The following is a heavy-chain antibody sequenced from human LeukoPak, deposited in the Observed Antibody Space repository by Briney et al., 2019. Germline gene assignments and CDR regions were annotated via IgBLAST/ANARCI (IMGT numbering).Heavy chain of an antibody. D-gene: IGHD3-3*01. CDR1: GGSISSGGYY. V-gene: IGHV4-31*03. J-gene: IGHJ4*02. CDR2: IYYSGST. Sequence: SETLSLTCTVSGGSISSGGYYWSWIRQHPGKGLEWIGYIYYSGSTYYNPSLKSRVTISVDTSKNQFSLKLSSVTAADTAVYYCARVGQFLRPFDYWGQGTLVTVSS. CDR3: ARVGQFLRPFDY.